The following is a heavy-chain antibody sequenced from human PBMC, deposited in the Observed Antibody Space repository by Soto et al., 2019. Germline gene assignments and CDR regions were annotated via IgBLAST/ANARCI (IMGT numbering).Heavy chain of an antibody. J-gene: IGHJ4*02. CDR2: VSPENRNA. D-gene: IGHD1-1*01. Sequence: QVQVVQSRAEVKKPGASVKVSCKTSGYTFTEYDLNWVRQAPGQGLEYMGWVSPENRNAGYAPQFRGRVSMPTDTSISTAYLELTNLTYEDTAVYYCEVTTGFWGQGTMVPVSS. CDR1: GYTFTEYD. CDR3: EVTTGF. V-gene: IGHV1-8*01.